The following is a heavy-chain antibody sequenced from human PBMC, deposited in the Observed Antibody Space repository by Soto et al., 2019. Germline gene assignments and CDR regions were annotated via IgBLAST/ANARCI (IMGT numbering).Heavy chain of an antibody. Sequence: EVQLLESGGGLVQPGGSLRLSCAASGFTFSSFAMNWVRRAPRKGLEWVSLINDSGSNTYYADSVKGRFTISRDNSKNTLYLQMNSLRAEDTAVYYCAKAVRITTLYNFDFWGQGTLVTVSS. D-gene: IGHD4-4*01. CDR3: AKAVRITTLYNFDF. CDR2: INDSGSNT. J-gene: IGHJ4*02. CDR1: GFTFSSFA. V-gene: IGHV3-23*01.